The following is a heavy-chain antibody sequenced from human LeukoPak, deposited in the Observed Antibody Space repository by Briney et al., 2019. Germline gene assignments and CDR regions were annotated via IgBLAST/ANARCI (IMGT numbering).Heavy chain of an antibody. V-gene: IGHV5-51*01. CDR3: ARQVYYYHVMDV. J-gene: IGHJ6*02. CDR1: GYSFTSYW. Sequence: GESLKISCKGSGYSFTSYWIGWVRQMPGKGLEWMGLISPGDSDTRYSSSFQGQVTISADKSISTAYLQWSSLKASDTPMYYCARQVYYYHVMDVWGQGTTVTVSS. CDR2: ISPGDSDT.